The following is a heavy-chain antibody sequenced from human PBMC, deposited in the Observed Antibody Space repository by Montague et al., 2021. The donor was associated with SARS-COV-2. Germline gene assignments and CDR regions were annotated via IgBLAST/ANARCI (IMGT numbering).Heavy chain of an antibody. CDR2: IDWYDDK. J-gene: IGHJ6*02. V-gene: IGHV2-70*01. CDR3: ARIPVSGTAIDQYYYYYGMDV. D-gene: IGHD5-18*01. Sequence: LEWLALIDWYDDKYYSPSLKTILTISKDTSTNQVVLTMTTMDPVDTATYYCARIPVSGTAIDQYYYYYGMDVWGQGTTVTVSS.